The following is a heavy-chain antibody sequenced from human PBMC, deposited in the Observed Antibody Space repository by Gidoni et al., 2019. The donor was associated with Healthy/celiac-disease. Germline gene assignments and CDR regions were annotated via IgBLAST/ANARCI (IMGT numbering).Heavy chain of an antibody. CDR2: IYPSDSDT. CDR1: GYSFTSYW. CDR3: AGHGLVGATIFFQH. J-gene: IGHJ1*01. V-gene: IGHV5-51*01. D-gene: IGHD1-26*01. Sequence: EVQLVQSGAEVKKPGESLKHSCRGSGYSFTSYWIGWVRQMPGKGLEWMGIIYPSDSDTRYSPSCQRQVTISADKSISTAYLQWRSLKASDTAMYYCAGHGLVGATIFFQHWGQGTLVTVSS.